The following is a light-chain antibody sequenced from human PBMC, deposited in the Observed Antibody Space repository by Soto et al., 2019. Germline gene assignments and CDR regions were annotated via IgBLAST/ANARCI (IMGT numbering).Light chain of an antibody. CDR3: QQYGSTPHT. CDR2: GAS. J-gene: IGKJ4*01. CDR1: QSVSSNC. Sequence: EIVLTQSPGTLSLSPGERATLSCRASQSVSSNCLAWYQQKPGQAPRLYIYGASTRATGIPDRFSGSGSGTDFTLTISRLEPEDFAVYYCQQYGSTPHTFGGGTKVEIK. V-gene: IGKV3-20*01.